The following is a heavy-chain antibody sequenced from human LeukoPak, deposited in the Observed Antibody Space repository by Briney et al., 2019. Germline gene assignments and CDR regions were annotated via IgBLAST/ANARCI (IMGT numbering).Heavy chain of an antibody. Sequence: SETLSLTCTVSGGSISSSSYYWDWLRQSPGKGLEWIGNIYYDGSTHYNPSLKSRVTISVDTSKNQFSLKLSSVTAADTALYYCARQGEYTTSLGRKQFDYWGQGTLVTVSS. CDR1: GGSISSSSYY. CDR2: IYYDGST. V-gene: IGHV4-39*01. CDR3: ARQGEYTTSLGRKQFDY. J-gene: IGHJ4*02. D-gene: IGHD3-16*01.